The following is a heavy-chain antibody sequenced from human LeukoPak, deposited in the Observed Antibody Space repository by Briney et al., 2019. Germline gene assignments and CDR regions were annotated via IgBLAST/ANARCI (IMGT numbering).Heavy chain of an antibody. CDR1: GYTFTGSY. V-gene: IGHV1-2*02. J-gene: IGHJ4*02. D-gene: IGHD4-17*01. CDR2: INPNNGGT. Sequence: ASVKVSCKASGYTFTGSYMHWVRQAPGQGLEWMGWINPNNGGTNYARGFQGRVTMTRDTSISTAYMELTGLTSDDTAVYYCASRSSTVAKFPFHYWGQGTLVTVSS. CDR3: ASRSSTVAKFPFHY.